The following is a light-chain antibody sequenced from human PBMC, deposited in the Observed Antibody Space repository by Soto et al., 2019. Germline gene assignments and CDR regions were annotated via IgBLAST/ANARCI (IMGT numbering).Light chain of an antibody. CDR3: QQRSNWPLFT. CDR2: DAS. V-gene: IGKV3-11*01. CDR1: QSVTSTY. Sequence: VLTQSPGTLSLSPGERATLSCGASQSVTSTYLAWYQQKPGQAPRLLIYDASNRATGIPARFSGSGSGTDFTLTISSLEPEDFAVYYCQQRSNWPLFTFGQGTRLEI. J-gene: IGKJ5*01.